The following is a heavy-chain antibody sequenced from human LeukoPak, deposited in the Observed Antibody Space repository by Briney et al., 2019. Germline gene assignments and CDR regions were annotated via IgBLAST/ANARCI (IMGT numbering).Heavy chain of an antibody. Sequence: SLKVSCKASGGTFSSYAISWVRQAPGQGLEWMGRIIPIFGTANYAQKFQSRVSITTDESTSTAYMELSSLRSEDTAVYYCARMRDDYGLNWGQGTLVTVSS. CDR2: IIPIFGTA. D-gene: IGHD4-17*01. V-gene: IGHV1-69*05. CDR3: ARMRDDYGLN. CDR1: GGTFSSYA. J-gene: IGHJ4*02.